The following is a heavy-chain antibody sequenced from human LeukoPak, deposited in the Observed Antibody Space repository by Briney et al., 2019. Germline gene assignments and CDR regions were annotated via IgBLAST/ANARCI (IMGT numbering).Heavy chain of an antibody. CDR1: GFTFDDYA. CDR2: ITWSSSSI. D-gene: IGHD5-12*01. V-gene: IGHV3-9*01. CDR3: AKHSFVRAVVATGCFDY. Sequence: PGRSLRLSCAASGFTFDDYAMHWVRQAPGKGLEWVSGITWSSSSIGYADSVKGRFTISRDNAKNSLYLQMNSLRAEDTALYYCAKHSFVRAVVATGCFDYWGQGTLVTVSS. J-gene: IGHJ4*02.